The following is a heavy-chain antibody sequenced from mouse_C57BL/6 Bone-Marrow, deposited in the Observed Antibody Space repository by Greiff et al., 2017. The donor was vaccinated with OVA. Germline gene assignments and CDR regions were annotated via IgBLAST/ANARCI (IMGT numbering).Heavy chain of an antibody. D-gene: IGHD1-1*01. J-gene: IGHJ3*01. CDR3: TRDPDYYGSSPWFAY. CDR1: GFTFSSYA. Sequence: EVQRVESGEGLVKPGGSLKLSCAASGFTFSSYAMSWVRQTPEKRLEWVAYISSGGDYIYYADTVKGRFTISRDNARNTLYLQMSSLKSEDTAMYYCTRDPDYYGSSPWFAYGGQGTLVTVSA. V-gene: IGHV5-9-1*02. CDR2: ISSGGDYI.